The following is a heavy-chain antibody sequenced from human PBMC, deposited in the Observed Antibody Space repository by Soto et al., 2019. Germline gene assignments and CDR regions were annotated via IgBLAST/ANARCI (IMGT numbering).Heavy chain of an antibody. CDR3: ARVRYYYGSGSYYNPNYYYGMDV. Sequence: ASVKVSCTASGYTFTSYDINWVRQATGQGLEWMGWMNPNSGNTGYAQKFQGRVTMTRNTSISTAYMELSSLRSEDTAVYYCARVRYYYGSGSYYNPNYYYGMDVWGQGTTVTVSS. CDR1: GYTFTSYD. D-gene: IGHD3-10*01. CDR2: MNPNSGNT. J-gene: IGHJ6*02. V-gene: IGHV1-8*01.